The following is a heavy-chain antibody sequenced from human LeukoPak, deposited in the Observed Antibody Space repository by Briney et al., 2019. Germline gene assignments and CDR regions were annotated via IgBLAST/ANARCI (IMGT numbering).Heavy chain of an antibody. V-gene: IGHV4-34*01. CDR2: INHSGST. Sequence: SETLSLTCAVYGESFSGYYWSWIRQPPGKGLEWIGEINHSGSTNYNPSLKSRVTISVDTSKNQFSLKLSSVTAADTAVYYCARDRYYYGSGSYYKPPGYYYYGMDVWGQGTTVTVSS. J-gene: IGHJ6*02. CDR3: ARDRYYYGSGSYYKPPGYYYYGMDV. CDR1: GESFSGYY. D-gene: IGHD3-10*01.